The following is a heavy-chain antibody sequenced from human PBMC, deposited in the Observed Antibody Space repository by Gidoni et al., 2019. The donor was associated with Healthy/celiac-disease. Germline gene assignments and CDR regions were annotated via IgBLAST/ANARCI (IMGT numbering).Heavy chain of an antibody. D-gene: IGHD5-12*01. CDR2: INAGNGNT. V-gene: IGHV1-3*01. CDR1: GYTFTSYA. J-gene: IGHJ3*02. Sequence: QVQLVQSGAEVKKPGASVKVSCKASGYTFTSYAMHWVRQAPGQRLEWMGWINAGNGNTKYSQKFQGRVTITRDTSASTAYMELSSLRSEDTAVYYCARSLEDIVATIGAFDIWGQGTMVTVSS. CDR3: ARSLEDIVATIGAFDI.